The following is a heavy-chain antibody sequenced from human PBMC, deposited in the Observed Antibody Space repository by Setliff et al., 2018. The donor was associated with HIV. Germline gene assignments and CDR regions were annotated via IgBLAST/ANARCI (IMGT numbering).Heavy chain of an antibody. CDR3: ARRDGYSYGFYFDY. D-gene: IGHD5-18*01. V-gene: IGHV4-39*01. CDR1: GGSISSSTYY. Sequence: LSLTCTVSGGSISSSTYYWGWIRQPPGKGLEWIGTIYYSGSTYYNPSLKSQLTISVYTSKNQFSLKLSSVTAADTAVYYCARRDGYSYGFYFDYWGQGTLVTVSS. CDR2: IYYSGST. J-gene: IGHJ4*02.